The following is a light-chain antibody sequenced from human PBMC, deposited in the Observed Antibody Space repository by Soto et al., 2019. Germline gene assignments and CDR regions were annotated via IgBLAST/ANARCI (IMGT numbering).Light chain of an antibody. CDR3: SSKRSSDTLYV. V-gene: IGLV2-14*01. CDR2: EVT. Sequence: QSALTQPASLSGSPGQSITISCAGTSSDIGGSKYVSWYQQHPGKAPKLIIYEVTYRPSGVSARFSGSKSGNTASLTVSGLQAEYEADYYCSSKRSSDTLYVFGTGTKVTVL. J-gene: IGLJ1*01. CDR1: SSDIGGSKY.